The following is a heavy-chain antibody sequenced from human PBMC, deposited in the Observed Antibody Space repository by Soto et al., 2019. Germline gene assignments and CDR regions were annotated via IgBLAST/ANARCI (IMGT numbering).Heavy chain of an antibody. CDR3: ARGWGSKWYYFDS. CDR1: GVSSTSFY. Sequence: KPSETLSLTCTVSGVSSTSFYWSWIRQSPGKGLEWIGYIFDNGDVKYNPSLMSRLTMSIDMSKNEFSLRLKSVTAADTAMYYCARGWGSKWYYFDSWGEGTLATDSS. J-gene: IGHJ4*02. CDR2: IFDNGDV. V-gene: IGHV4-59*01. D-gene: IGHD3-16*01.